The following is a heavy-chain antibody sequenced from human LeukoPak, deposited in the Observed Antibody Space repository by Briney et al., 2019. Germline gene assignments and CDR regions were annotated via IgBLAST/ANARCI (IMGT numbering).Heavy chain of an antibody. J-gene: IGHJ4*02. D-gene: IGHD5-12*01. CDR3: ARDPREIVSLSGYDLRGGYHFDY. V-gene: IGHV1-2*02. CDR1: GYTFTGYY. CDR2: INPNSGGT. Sequence: ASVKVSCKASGYTFTGYYMHWVRQAPGQGLEWMGWINPNSGGTNYAQKFQGRVTMTRDTSISTAYMELSRLRSDDTAVYYCARDPREIVSLSGYDLRGGYHFDYWGQGTLVTVSS.